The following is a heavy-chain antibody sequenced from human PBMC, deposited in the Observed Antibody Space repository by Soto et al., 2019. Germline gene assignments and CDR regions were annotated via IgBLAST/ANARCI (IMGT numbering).Heavy chain of an antibody. Sequence: PSETLSLTCAAYCGSFSGYYWSWILQPPWKGLEWIGEINHSGSTNYNPSLKSRVTISVDTSKNQFSLKLSSVTAADTAVYYCARGRYSNYIFGNYGMDVWGQGTTVTVSS. CDR2: INHSGST. CDR1: CGSFSGYY. CDR3: ARGRYSNYIFGNYGMDV. J-gene: IGHJ6*02. V-gene: IGHV4-34*01. D-gene: IGHD4-4*01.